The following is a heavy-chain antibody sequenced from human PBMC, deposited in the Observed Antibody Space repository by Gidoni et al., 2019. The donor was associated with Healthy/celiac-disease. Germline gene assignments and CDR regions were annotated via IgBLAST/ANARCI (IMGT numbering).Heavy chain of an antibody. CDR1: GYTFTGYY. V-gene: IGHV1-2*02. CDR2: INPNSGGT. D-gene: IGHD3-10*01. J-gene: IGHJ3*02. CDR3: ARGIWFGELTDAFDI. Sequence: QVQLVQSGAEVKKPGASVKVSCKASGYTFTGYYMHWVRQAPGQGLEWMGWINPNSGGTNYAQKLQGRVTMTRDTSISTAYMELSRLRSDDTAVYYCARGIWFGELTDAFDIWGQGTMVTVSS.